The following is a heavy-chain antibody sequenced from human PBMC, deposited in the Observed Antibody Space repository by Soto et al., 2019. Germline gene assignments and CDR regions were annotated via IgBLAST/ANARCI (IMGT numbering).Heavy chain of an antibody. J-gene: IGHJ5*02. CDR1: GGSISSGGYY. CDR2: IYYSGST. CDR3: AREVAAARNWFDP. Sequence: SETLSLTCTVSGGSISSGGYYWSWIRQHPGKGLEWIGCIYYSGSTYYNPSLKSRVTISVDTSKNHFSLRLSSVTAADTAVYYCAREVAAARNWFDPWGQGTQVTVSS. D-gene: IGHD6-13*01. V-gene: IGHV4-31*03.